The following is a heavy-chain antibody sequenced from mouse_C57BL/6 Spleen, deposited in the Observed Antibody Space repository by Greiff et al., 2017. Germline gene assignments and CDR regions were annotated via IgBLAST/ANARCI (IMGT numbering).Heavy chain of an antibody. J-gene: IGHJ2*01. CDR3: ARNYYGSSYNTDY. CDR1: GYSITSGYY. V-gene: IGHV3-6*01. Sequence: VQLKESGPGLVKPSPSLSLTCSVTGYSITSGYYWNWIRQFPGNKLEWMGYISYDGSNNYNPSLKNRISITRDTSKNQFFLKLNSVTTEDTATYYCARNYYGSSYNTDYWGQGTTLTVSS. CDR2: ISYDGSN. D-gene: IGHD1-1*01.